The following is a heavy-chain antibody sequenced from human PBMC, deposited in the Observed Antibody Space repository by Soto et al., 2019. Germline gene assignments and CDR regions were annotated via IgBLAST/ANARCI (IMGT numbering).Heavy chain of an antibody. Sequence: SETLSLTCTVSGGSISSYYWSWIRQPPGKGLEWIGYIYYSGSTNYNPSLESRVTISVDTSKNQFSLKLSSVTAADTAVYYCARGTTVTTDYYYGMDVWGQGTTVTVSS. CDR3: ARGTTVTTDYYYGMDV. V-gene: IGHV4-59*01. J-gene: IGHJ6*02. CDR1: GGSISSYY. D-gene: IGHD4-17*01. CDR2: IYYSGST.